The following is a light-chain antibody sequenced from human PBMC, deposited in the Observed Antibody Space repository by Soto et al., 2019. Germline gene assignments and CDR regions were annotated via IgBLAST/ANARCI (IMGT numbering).Light chain of an antibody. CDR3: HSYDSSLSVSV. Sequence: QSVLTQPPSVSGAPGQRVTISCTGSSSNIGANYDVHWYQQIPGTAPKLLIYANFHRPSGVPDRFSGSKSGTSASLAITGLQAEDEADYYCHSYDSSLSVSVFGGGTKVTVL. V-gene: IGLV1-40*01. J-gene: IGLJ3*02. CDR2: ANF. CDR1: SSNIGANYD.